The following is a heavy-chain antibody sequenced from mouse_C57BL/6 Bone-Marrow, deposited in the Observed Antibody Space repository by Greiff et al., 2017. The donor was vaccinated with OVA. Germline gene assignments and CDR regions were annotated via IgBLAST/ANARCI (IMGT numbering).Heavy chain of an antibody. V-gene: IGHV1-15*01. CDR3: TRSYSNYGDFDY. Sequence: VKLMESGAELVRPGASVTLSCKASGYTFTDYEMHWVKQTPVHGLEWIGAIDPETGGTAYNQKFKGKAILTADKSSSTAYMELRSLTSDDSAVYYCTRSYSNYGDFDYWGQGTTLTVSS. D-gene: IGHD2-5*01. J-gene: IGHJ2*01. CDR2: IDPETGGT. CDR1: GYTFTDYE.